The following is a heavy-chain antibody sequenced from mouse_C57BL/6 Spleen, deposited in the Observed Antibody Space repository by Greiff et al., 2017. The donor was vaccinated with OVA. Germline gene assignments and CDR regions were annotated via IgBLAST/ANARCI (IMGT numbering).Heavy chain of an antibody. CDR1: GFTFSDYY. D-gene: IGHD1-1*01. CDR2: INYDGNST. Sequence: EVQGVESEGGLVQPGSSMKLSCTASGFTFSDYYMAWVRQAPEKGLEWVANINYDGNSTYSLDALTSRFIISSDNAKNILYLQMSSLKSEDTATYYGARGYYGSSYELYWYFDVWGTAPTVTVAS. J-gene: IGHJ1*03. CDR3: ARGYYGSSYELYWYFDV. V-gene: IGHV5-16*01.